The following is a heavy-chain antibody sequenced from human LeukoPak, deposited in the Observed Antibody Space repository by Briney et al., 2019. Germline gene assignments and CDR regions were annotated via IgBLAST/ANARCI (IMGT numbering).Heavy chain of an antibody. Sequence: GGSLRLSCAASGFTFSSYWMSWVRQAPGKGLEWVANIKQDGSEKYYVDSVKGRFTISRDNAKNSLYLQMNSLRAEDTAVYFCVNPLVVGASPFDSWGQGTLVTVSS. V-gene: IGHV3-7*03. CDR3: VNPLVVGASPFDS. D-gene: IGHD1-26*01. CDR1: GFTFSSYW. CDR2: IKQDGSEK. J-gene: IGHJ4*02.